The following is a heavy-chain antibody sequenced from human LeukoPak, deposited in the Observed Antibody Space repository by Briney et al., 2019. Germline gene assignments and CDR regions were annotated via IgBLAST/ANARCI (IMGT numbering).Heavy chain of an antibody. J-gene: IGHJ4*02. D-gene: IGHD1-26*01. Sequence: GGSLRLSCAASGFTFSSYWMHWVRQAPGKGLVWVSRINSDGRSTSYADSVKGRFTISRDNAKNTLYMQMNSLRAEDTAVYYCARTWELLPDFDYWGQGTLVTVPS. CDR3: ARTWELLPDFDY. CDR1: GFTFSSYW. V-gene: IGHV3-74*01. CDR2: INSDGRST.